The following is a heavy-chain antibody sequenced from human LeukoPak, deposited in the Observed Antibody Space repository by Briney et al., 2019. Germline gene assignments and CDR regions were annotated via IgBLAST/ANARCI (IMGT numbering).Heavy chain of an antibody. D-gene: IGHD2-2*03. V-gene: IGHV1-18*04. CDR3: ARDGMDIVVVPAAPTSYFDY. CDR2: ISAYNGNT. J-gene: IGHJ4*02. Sequence: ASVKISCKGSGDTFTDYYIHWVRQAPGHGLEWMGWISAYNGNTNYAQKLQGRVTMTTDTSTSTAYMELRRLRSDDTAVYYCARDGMDIVVVPAAPTSYFDYWGQGTLVTVSS. CDR1: GDTFTDYY.